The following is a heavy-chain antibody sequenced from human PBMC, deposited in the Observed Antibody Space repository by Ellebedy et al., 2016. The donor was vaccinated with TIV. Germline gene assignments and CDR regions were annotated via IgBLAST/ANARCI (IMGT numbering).Heavy chain of an antibody. Sequence: MPSETLSLTCAVSGASLNDYYWGWIRQPPGKGREWCGEISYIGWTNYNPSLKSRVTISKDTPKNQFSLNLRSVTAAETAVYYCARALQAAASDGGDDYWGQGTLVTVSS. CDR1: GASLNDYY. V-gene: IGHV4-34*01. CDR3: ARALQAAASDGGDDY. CDR2: ISYIGWT. D-gene: IGHD2-2*01. J-gene: IGHJ4*02.